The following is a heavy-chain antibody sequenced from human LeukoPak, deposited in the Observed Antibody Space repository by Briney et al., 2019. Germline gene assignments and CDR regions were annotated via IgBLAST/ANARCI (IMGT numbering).Heavy chain of an antibody. D-gene: IGHD1-1*01. CDR2: IRHDGSDK. CDR1: GLTFTTSS. CDR3: ANDFNWATDY. J-gene: IGHJ4*02. Sequence: GGSLRLSCAASGLTFTTSSFHWVRQAPGKGLEWVAFIRHDGSDKYYADSVKGRFISSRDNSKNNAYLQMNSLRIEDSALYYCANDFNWATDYWGQGTLVTVSS. V-gene: IGHV3-30*02.